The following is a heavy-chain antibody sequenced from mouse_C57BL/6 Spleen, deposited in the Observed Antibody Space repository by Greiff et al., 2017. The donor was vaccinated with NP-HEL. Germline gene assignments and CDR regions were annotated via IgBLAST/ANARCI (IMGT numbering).Heavy chain of an antibody. D-gene: IGHD2-2*01. V-gene: IGHV1-15*01. Sequence: VKLVESGAELVRPGASVTLSCKASGYTFTDYEMHWVKQTPVHGLEWIGAIDPETGGTAYNQKFKGKAILTADKSSSTAYMELRSLTSEDSAVYYCTRGEGYGPWFAYWGQGTLVTVSA. CDR1: GYTFTDYE. CDR2: IDPETGGT. J-gene: IGHJ3*01. CDR3: TRGEGYGPWFAY.